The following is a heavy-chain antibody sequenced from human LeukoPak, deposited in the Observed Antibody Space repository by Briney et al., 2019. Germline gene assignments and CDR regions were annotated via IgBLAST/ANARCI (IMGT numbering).Heavy chain of an antibody. D-gene: IGHD2-2*01. V-gene: IGHV5-10-1*01. CDR1: GYSFTSYW. J-gene: IGHJ6*02. CDR2: IDPSDSYT. Sequence: GESLKISCKGSGYSFTSYWISWVRQMPGKGLEWMGRIDPSDSYTNYSPSFQGHVTISADKSISTAYLQWSSLKASDTAMYYCARHCSSTSCRDNIRYGMDVWGQGTTVTVSS. CDR3: ARHCSSTSCRDNIRYGMDV.